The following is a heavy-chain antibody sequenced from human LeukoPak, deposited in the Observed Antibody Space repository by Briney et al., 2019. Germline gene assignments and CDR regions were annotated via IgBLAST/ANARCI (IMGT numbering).Heavy chain of an antibody. V-gene: IGHV3-21*01. CDR2: ISSSSSYV. CDR3: ARDRRRYYYDISGGVDY. CDR1: GFIFGTYS. D-gene: IGHD3-22*01. J-gene: IGHJ4*02. Sequence: GGSRRLSCAASGFIFGTYSMNWVRQAPGKGLEWVSFISSSSSYVYYADSVKGRFTISRDNAKNSLYLQMKSLRAEDTAVHYCARDRRRYYYDISGGVDYWGQGTLVTVSS.